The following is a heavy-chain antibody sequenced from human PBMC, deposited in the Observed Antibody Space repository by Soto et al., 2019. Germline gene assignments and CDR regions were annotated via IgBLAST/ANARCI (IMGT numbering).Heavy chain of an antibody. CDR3: ARDVMSVAGSADY. CDR2: ISSDGGT. D-gene: IGHD6-19*01. CDR1: AFTVRSNY. J-gene: IGHJ4*02. Sequence: GSLRLSCAASAFTVRSNYMSWVRQAPGKGLEWVSTISSDGGTYYTDSVKGRSAISRDNSKNTLYLQMNSLTAEDTAVYYCARDVMSVAGSADYWGQGTLVTVSS. V-gene: IGHV3-53*01.